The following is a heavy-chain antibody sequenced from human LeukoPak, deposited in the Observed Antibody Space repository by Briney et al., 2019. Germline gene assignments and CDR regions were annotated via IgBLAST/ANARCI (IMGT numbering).Heavy chain of an antibody. D-gene: IGHD6-13*01. CDR3: AKYRGRYSSSWYGIDY. CDR2: ISGSGGST. V-gene: IGHV3-23*01. CDR1: GFTFSSYG. J-gene: IGHJ4*02. Sequence: GGSLRLSCAASGFTFSSYGMSWVRQAPGKGLEWVSAISGSGGSTYYADSVKGRFTISRDNSKNTLYLQMNSLRAEDTAVYYCAKYRGRYSSSWYGIDYWGQGTLVTVSS.